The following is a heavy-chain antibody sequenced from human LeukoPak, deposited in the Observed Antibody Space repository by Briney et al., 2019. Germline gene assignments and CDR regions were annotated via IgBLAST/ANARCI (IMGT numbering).Heavy chain of an antibody. CDR1: GGTFSSYA. D-gene: IGHD2-2*01. Sequence: SVKVSCKASGGTFSSYAISWVRQAPGQGLEWMGGIIPIFGTANYAQKFRGRVTITADESTSTAYMELSSLRSEDTAVYYCARDKDIVVVPATPYYYYGMDVWGQGTTVTVSS. CDR3: ARDKDIVVVPATPYYYYGMDV. V-gene: IGHV1-69*01. CDR2: IIPIFGTA. J-gene: IGHJ6*02.